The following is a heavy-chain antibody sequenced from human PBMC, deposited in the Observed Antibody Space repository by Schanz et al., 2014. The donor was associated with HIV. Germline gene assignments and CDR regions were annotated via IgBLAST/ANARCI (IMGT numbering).Heavy chain of an antibody. CDR1: GGTVNRYA. Sequence: QVQLVQSGAEVKKPGSSVKVSCRASGGTVNRYAISWVRQAPGQGLEWMGGIIPIFGPANYSPKFRDRVTITADESTSTAYMELSSLSSEDAAIYYCARAPSRRGQSSGWYTYFDYWGQGTLVAVSS. J-gene: IGHJ4*02. CDR2: IIPIFGPA. D-gene: IGHD6-19*01. V-gene: IGHV1-69*19. CDR3: ARAPSRRGQSSGWYTYFDY.